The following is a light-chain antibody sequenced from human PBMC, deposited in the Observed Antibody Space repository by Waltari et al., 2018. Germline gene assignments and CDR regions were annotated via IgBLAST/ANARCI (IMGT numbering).Light chain of an antibody. V-gene: IGKV3-11*01. Sequence: EIVLTQSPATLSLSPGERATLSCRASKSVSSYLAWYQQMPGQPPSLLIHSASNRATGIPARFSGSGSWTDFTLPISSLEPEDFAVYYCQQRSNWPRTFGQGTKVEIK. CDR2: SAS. CDR3: QQRSNWPRT. J-gene: IGKJ1*01. CDR1: KSVSSY.